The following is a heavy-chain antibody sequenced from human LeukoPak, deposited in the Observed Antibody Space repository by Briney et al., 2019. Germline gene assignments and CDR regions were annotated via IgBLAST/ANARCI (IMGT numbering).Heavy chain of an antibody. CDR1: GYSFTSYW. CDR2: IYPGDSDT. CDR3: ARTGYSSSWDNWFDP. V-gene: IGHV5-51*01. D-gene: IGHD6-13*01. Sequence: GESLKISCKGSGYSFTSYWIGWVRQMPGKGLEWVGIIYPGDSDTKYSPSFQGQVTISADKSISTAYLQWSSLKASDTAMYYCARTGYSSSWDNWFDPWGQGTLVTVSS. J-gene: IGHJ5*02.